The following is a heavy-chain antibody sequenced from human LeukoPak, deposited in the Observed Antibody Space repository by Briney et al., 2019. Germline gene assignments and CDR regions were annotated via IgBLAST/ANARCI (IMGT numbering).Heavy chain of an antibody. CDR3: ARDRGGSGDLGGYMDV. V-gene: IGHV3-20*01. Sequence: GGSLRLSCAASGFTFDDYGMSRVRQAPGKGLEWVSGINWNGGSTGYADSVKGRFTISRDNAKNSLYLQMNSLRAEDTALYHCARDRGGSGDLGGYMDVWGKGTTVTISS. CDR2: INWNGGST. D-gene: IGHD3-10*01. CDR1: GFTFDDYG. J-gene: IGHJ6*03.